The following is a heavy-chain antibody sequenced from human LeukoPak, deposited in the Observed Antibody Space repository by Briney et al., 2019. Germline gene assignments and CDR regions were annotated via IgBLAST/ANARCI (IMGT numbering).Heavy chain of an antibody. CDR2: ISRAGDRT. CDR1: GLIFSSYG. J-gene: IGHJ3*01. V-gene: IGHV3-23*01. Sequence: GGSLRLSCVGSGLIFSSYGMGWVRQAPGKGLEWVSSISRAGDRTYYEDSVKGRFTISRDNSRNTMYLQMNSLRAEDTAVYYCARGESFAFDVWGQGTMVTVSS. CDR3: ARGESFAFDV.